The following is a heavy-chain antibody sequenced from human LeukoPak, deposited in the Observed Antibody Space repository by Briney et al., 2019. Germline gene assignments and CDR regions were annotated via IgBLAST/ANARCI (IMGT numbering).Heavy chain of an antibody. CDR1: GFTFSSYG. V-gene: IGHV3-30*18. Sequence: PGGSLRLSCAASGFTFSSYGMHWVRQAPGKGLEWVAAISYDGSNKYYADSVKGRFTISRDNSKNTLYLQMNSLRAEDTAVYYCAKASPESAWFDPWGQGTLVTVSS. CDR2: ISYDGSNK. D-gene: IGHD1-14*01. CDR3: AKASPESAWFDP. J-gene: IGHJ5*02.